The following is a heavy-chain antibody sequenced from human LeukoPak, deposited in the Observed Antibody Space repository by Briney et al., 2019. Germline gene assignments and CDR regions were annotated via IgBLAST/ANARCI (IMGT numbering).Heavy chain of an antibody. V-gene: IGHV1-69*13. D-gene: IGHD2-15*01. J-gene: IGHJ4*02. Sequence: SVKVSCKASGGTCSSYAISWVRQAPGQGLEWMGGIIPIFGTANYAQKFQGRVTITADESTSTAYMELSSLRSEDTAVYYCARDMRGPYWYYFDYWGQGTLVTVSS. CDR2: IIPIFGTA. CDR1: GGTCSSYA. CDR3: ARDMRGPYWYYFDY.